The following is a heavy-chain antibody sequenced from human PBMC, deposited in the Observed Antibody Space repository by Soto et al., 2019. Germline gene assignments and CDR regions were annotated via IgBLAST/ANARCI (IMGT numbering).Heavy chain of an antibody. CDR1: GDSVSSNSAA. V-gene: IGHV6-1*01. D-gene: IGHD3-22*01. CDR2: TYYWSKWYN. Sequence: QVQLQQSGPGLVKPSQTLSLTCAISGDSVSSNSAAWNWIRQSPSRGLEWLGRTYYWSKWYNDYAVSVKSRITINPDTSYIQFSLQLNSVTPEDTAIYYCARSPREYDSSSYRYLYYGMDVWGQGTTVTVAS. CDR3: ARSPREYDSSSYRYLYYGMDV. J-gene: IGHJ6*02.